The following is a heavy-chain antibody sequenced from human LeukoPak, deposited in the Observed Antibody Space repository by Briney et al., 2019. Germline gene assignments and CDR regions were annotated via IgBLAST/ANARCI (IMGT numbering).Heavy chain of an antibody. CDR2: IYPGDSDT. V-gene: IGHV5-51*01. CDR3: ARRTYYYDSSGYYAYGMDV. CDR1: GYSFTSYW. Sequence: GESLKISCKGSGYSFTSYWIGWVRQMPGKGLEWMGIIYPGDSDTRYSPSFQGQVTISADKSISTAYLQWSSLKASDTAMYYCARRTYYYDSSGYYAYGMDVWGQGTTVTVSS. D-gene: IGHD3-22*01. J-gene: IGHJ6*02.